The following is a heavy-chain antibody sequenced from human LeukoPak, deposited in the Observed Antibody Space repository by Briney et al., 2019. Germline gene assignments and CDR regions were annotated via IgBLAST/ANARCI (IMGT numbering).Heavy chain of an antibody. CDR3: VDSSGSMWDSWFLRSPPLRAFDI. Sequence: KASETLSLTCTVSGGSISSSSYYWGWIRQPPGKGLEWIGSIYYSGSTYYNPSLKSRVTISVDTSKNQFSLKLSSVTAADTAVYYCVDSSGSMWDSWFLRSPPLRAFDIWGQGTMVTVSS. D-gene: IGHD3-22*01. V-gene: IGHV4-39*01. CDR2: IYYSGST. J-gene: IGHJ3*02. CDR1: GGSISSSSYY.